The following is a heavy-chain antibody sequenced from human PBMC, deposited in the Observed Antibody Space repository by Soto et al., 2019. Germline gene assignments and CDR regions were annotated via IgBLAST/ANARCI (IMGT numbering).Heavy chain of an antibody. CDR3: ARHDCISTSCYYYYYYSMDV. Sequence: QVQLVQSGAEVKKPGSSVKVSCKTSGGTFSSYAISWVRQAPGQGLEWMGGIIPIFDTATYAQKFQGRVTITADESTSTAYMVLISLRSEDTAVYYCARHDCISTSCYYYYYYSMDVWGQGPTVTVSS. CDR1: GGTFSSYA. CDR2: IIPIFDTA. V-gene: IGHV1-69*12. J-gene: IGHJ6*02. D-gene: IGHD2-2*01.